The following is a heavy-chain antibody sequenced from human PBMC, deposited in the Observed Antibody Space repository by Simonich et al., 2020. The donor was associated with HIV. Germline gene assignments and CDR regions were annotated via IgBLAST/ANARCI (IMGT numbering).Heavy chain of an antibody. CDR2: SSWDGDNT. V-gene: IGHV3-43D*04. D-gene: IGHD6-13*01. Sequence: EVQLVESGGGLVQPGRSLRLSCAASGFTFDDYAMHWVRQAPGKGLEWVSLSSWDGDNTYYADSVKGRFTISRDNSENSLYLQMNSLRAEDTALYYCAKGARGSSWYYFDYWGQGTLVTVSS. CDR1: GFTFDDYA. J-gene: IGHJ4*02. CDR3: AKGARGSSWYYFDY.